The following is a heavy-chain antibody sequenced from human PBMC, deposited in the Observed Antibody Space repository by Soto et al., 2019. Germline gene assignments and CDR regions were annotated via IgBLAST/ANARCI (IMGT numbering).Heavy chain of an antibody. J-gene: IGHJ4*02. CDR1: GGTFSSYA. CDR2: IIPIFGTV. CDR3: ARGSAVAGIGSADY. V-gene: IGHV1-69*06. D-gene: IGHD6-19*01. Sequence: QVKLVQSGAEVKKPGSSVKVSCKASGGTFSSYAISWVRQAPGQGLEWMGGIIPIFGTVNYAQKFQGRVTITADKSTSTAYMELSSLRSEDTPVYYCARGSAVAGIGSADYWGQGTLVTVSS.